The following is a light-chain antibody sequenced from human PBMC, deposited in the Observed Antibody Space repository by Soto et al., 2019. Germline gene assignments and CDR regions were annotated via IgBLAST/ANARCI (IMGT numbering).Light chain of an antibody. CDR3: QQCNNWPWT. CDR2: GAS. Sequence: EIVMTQSPATLSVSPGERATLSCRASQSVSSNLAWYQQKPGQAPRLLIDGASTRATGIPARFSGSGSGTEFTLTISSLQSEDFAVYYCQQCNNWPWTFGQGTKVEIK. V-gene: IGKV3-15*01. J-gene: IGKJ1*01. CDR1: QSVSSN.